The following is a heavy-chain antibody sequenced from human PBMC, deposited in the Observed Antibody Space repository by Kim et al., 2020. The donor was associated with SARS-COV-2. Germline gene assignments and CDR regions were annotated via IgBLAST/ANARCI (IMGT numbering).Heavy chain of an antibody. V-gene: IGHV3-7*03. CDR1: GFSFGSYW. J-gene: IGHJ4*02. CDR2: IKQDGHEK. CDR3: ARGVAALGH. Sequence: GGSLRLSCVASGFSFGSYWMSWVRQAPGKGLEWVANIKQDGHEKYYVDFVKGRFTISRDNAKNSLFLQMNSLGVEDTALYYCARGVAALGHWGQGTVVTVSS. D-gene: IGHD6-13*01.